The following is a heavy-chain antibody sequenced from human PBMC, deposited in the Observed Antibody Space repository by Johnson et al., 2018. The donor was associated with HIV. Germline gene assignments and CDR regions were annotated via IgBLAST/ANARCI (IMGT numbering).Heavy chain of an antibody. CDR3: ARAQGDRGAYDAFDI. CDR2: ISYDGSDK. Sequence: QVQLVESGGGVVQPGTSLRLSCTASGFTFSNYAMHWVRQAPGKGLAWVAVISYDGSDKYYADSVKGRFTISRDNSKNTLFLQMNSLRTEDTAVYYCARAQGDRGAYDAFDIWCQGTMVTVSS. CDR1: GFTFSNYA. J-gene: IGHJ3*02. D-gene: IGHD3-10*01. V-gene: IGHV3-30*04.